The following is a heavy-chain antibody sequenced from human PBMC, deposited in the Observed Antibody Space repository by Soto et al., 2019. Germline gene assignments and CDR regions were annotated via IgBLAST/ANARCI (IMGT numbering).Heavy chain of an antibody. Sequence: SETLSLTCTVSGGSISSGGYYWSWIRQHPGKGLEWIGYIYYSGSTYYNPSLKSRVTISVDTSKNQFSLKLSSVTAADTAVYYCARVRYCSGGSCYPRFDPWGQGTLVTVSS. CDR3: ARVRYCSGGSCYPRFDP. CDR1: GGSISSGGYY. J-gene: IGHJ5*02. V-gene: IGHV4-31*03. D-gene: IGHD2-15*01. CDR2: IYYSGST.